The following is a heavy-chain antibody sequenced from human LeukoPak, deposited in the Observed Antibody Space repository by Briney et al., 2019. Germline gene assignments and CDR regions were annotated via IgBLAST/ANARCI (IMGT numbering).Heavy chain of an antibody. Sequence: GGSLRLSCTASGFTFGDYAMHWVRQAPCKGLEWVAVISYDGSNKYYADSVKGRFTISRDNSKNTLYLQMNSLRAEDTAVYYCARDPTLIAAAPSYYFDYWGQGTLVTVSS. D-gene: IGHD6-13*01. CDR2: ISYDGSNK. CDR3: ARDPTLIAAAPSYYFDY. J-gene: IGHJ4*02. CDR1: GFTFGDYA. V-gene: IGHV3-30-3*01.